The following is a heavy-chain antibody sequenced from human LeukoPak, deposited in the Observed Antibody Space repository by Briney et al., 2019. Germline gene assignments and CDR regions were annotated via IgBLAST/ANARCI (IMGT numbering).Heavy chain of an antibody. CDR1: DFTFSNYA. CDR3: ANGGSGSYYVTILY. CDR2: ISGSGGST. Sequence: RPGRSLRLSSASSDFTFSNYAMNWVRQSPGKGLELVSAISGSGGSTYYADSVKGRFTISGDNSRNTLYLQMNSLSTEDTALYYCANGGSGSYYVTILYWGQGTLVTVSS. J-gene: IGHJ4*02. D-gene: IGHD3-10*01. V-gene: IGHV3-23*01.